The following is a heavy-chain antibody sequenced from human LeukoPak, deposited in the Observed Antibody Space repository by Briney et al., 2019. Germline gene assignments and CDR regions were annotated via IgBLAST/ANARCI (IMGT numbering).Heavy chain of an antibody. CDR2: IFYSGTT. J-gene: IGHJ4*02. CDR1: GGSISSSTHY. CDR3: ARDGGSGSFSFDY. V-gene: IGHV4-39*07. Sequence: SETLSLTCTVSGGSISSSTHYWDWIRQPPGKGLEWIGNIFYSGTTYYSPSLRSRVAMSVDTSKNQFSLKLSSVTAADTAVYYCARDGGSGSFSFDYWGQGTLVTVSS. D-gene: IGHD3-10*01.